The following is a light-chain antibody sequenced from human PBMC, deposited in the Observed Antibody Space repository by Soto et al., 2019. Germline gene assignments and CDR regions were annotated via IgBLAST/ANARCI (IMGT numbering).Light chain of an antibody. Sequence: AIQLTQSPSSLSASLLYRVTISCXASRDIRNVLAWYQHAPGKDPKVLIYGASILHSGVPSRFSGSGSGTDFTLTISSLLPEDFATYYCLQDFNYPITFGQGTRLEIK. CDR2: GAS. CDR1: RDIRNV. V-gene: IGKV1-6*01. CDR3: LQDFNYPIT. J-gene: IGKJ5*01.